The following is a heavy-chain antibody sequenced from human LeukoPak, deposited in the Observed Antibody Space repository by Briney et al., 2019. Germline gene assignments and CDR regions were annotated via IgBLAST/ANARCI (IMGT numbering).Heavy chain of an antibody. Sequence: PGGSLRLSCAASGFTFSYYGMHWVRQAPGKGLEWVAHVASDGNFRDYVDSVKGRFTVSRDNSKDTLYLQMDSLRTEDTGVYYCANLPYNWNTHFDDYWGHGTLVTVSS. CDR1: GFTFSYYG. CDR2: VASDGNFR. D-gene: IGHD1-1*01. J-gene: IGHJ4*01. CDR3: ANLPYNWNTHFDDY. V-gene: IGHV3-30*02.